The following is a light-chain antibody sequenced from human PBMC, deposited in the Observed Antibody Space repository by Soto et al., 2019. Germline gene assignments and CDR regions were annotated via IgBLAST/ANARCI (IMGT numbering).Light chain of an antibody. CDR3: QQYGGSPLFT. J-gene: IGKJ3*01. CDR1: QGVTPAY. CDR2: GTS. Sequence: EIVLTQSPGTLSLSPGERATLSCRASQGVTPAYLAWYQHKPGQAPRLLIYGTSNRATGIPDRFSGSGSGTDFTLTISRLEPEDFAVYSCQQYGGSPLFTSGPGTKVDIK. V-gene: IGKV3-20*01.